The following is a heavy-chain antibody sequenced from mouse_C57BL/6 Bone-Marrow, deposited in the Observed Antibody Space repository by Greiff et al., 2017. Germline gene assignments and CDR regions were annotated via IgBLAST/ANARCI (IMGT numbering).Heavy chain of an antibody. D-gene: IGHD4-1*01. CDR1: GYTFTSYC. J-gene: IGHJ3*01. CDR2: IDPSDSYT. V-gene: IGHV1-59*01. CDR3: ARGLGRFAY. Sequence: QVQLQQPGAELVRPGTSVKLSCKASGYTFTSYCMHWVKQRPGQGLEWIGVIDPSDSYTNYNQKFKGKATLTVDTSSSTAYMQLSSVTSEDSAVYYCARGLGRFAYWGQGTMVTVSA.